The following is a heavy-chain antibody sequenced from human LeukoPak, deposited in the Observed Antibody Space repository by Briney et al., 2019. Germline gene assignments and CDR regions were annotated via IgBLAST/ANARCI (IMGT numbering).Heavy chain of an antibody. V-gene: IGHV3-30*02. D-gene: IGHD6-13*01. Sequence: GGSLRLSCAASRFTFSSYGMHWVRQAPGKGLEWVAFIRYDGSNRYYADSVKGRFTISRDNSKNTLHLQMNSLRAEDTGVYYCAKDPFHSSSWYYFDYWGQGTLVTVSS. CDR3: AKDPFHSSSWYYFDY. J-gene: IGHJ4*02. CDR2: IRYDGSNR. CDR1: RFTFSSYG.